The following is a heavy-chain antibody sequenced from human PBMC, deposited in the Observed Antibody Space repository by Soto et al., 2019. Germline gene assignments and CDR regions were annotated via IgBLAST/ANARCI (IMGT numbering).Heavy chain of an antibody. Sequence: EVQLLESGGGLVQPGGSPRLSCAASGFTFSSYAMSWVRQAPGKGLEWVSAISGSGADTYYADSVKGRFTISRDNPKNTLYLQMNSLRDEDAALYYCAKDRLASGSGVRFDPWGQGTLVTVSS. CDR2: ISGSGADT. CDR1: GFTFSSYA. V-gene: IGHV3-23*01. D-gene: IGHD3-10*01. CDR3: AKDRLASGSGVRFDP. J-gene: IGHJ5*02.